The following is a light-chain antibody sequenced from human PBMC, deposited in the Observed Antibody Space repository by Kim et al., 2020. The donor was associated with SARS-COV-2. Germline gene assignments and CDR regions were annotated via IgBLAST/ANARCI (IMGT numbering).Light chain of an antibody. Sequence: DIQMSQSTSSLSASVGDRVTITCRASQTISTYLNWYQQKQGQAPKLLIYAATTLQSGVPPRFSGSGSGTDFTLTISSLQPEDFATYSCQQSYTTPLTFGGGTKVDIK. CDR2: AAT. V-gene: IGKV1-39*01. J-gene: IGKJ4*01. CDR1: QTISTY. CDR3: QQSYTTPLT.